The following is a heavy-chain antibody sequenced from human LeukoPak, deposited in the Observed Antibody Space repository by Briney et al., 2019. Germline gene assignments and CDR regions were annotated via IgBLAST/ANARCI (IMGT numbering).Heavy chain of an antibody. V-gene: IGHV6-1*01. J-gene: IGHJ6*02. CDR3: ARGSGVAPYYYYGMDV. CDR2: TYYRSKWYN. Sequence: SQTLSLTCAISGDSVSSNSAAWNWIRQSPSRGLEWLGRTYYRSKWYNDYAVSVKSRITINPDTSKNQFSLQLNSVTPEDTAVYYCARGSGVAPYYYYGMDVWGQGTTVTVSS. CDR1: GDSVSSNSAA. D-gene: IGHD3-3*01.